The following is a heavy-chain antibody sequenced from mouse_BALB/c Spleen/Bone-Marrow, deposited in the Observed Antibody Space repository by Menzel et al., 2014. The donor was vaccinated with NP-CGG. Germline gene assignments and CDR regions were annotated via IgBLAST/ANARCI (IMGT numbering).Heavy chain of an antibody. CDR1: GFIFSDYY. J-gene: IGHJ1*01. V-gene: IGHV5-4*02. D-gene: IGHD1-1*01. CDR3: ARGIRYYGSIYGYLDV. Sequence: EVKLQESGGGLVKPGGSPKLSCAASGFIFSDYYMYWVRQTPEKRLEWVATISDGGSYAYYPDSVKGRFTISRDHAKNNLYLQMSSLKSEDTAMYYCARGIRYYGSIYGYLDVWGAGTAVTVSS. CDR2: ISDGGSYA.